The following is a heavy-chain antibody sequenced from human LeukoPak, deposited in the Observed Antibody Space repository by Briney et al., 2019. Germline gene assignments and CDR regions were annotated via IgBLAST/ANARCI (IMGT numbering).Heavy chain of an antibody. D-gene: IGHD5-18*01. CDR2: ISGSGGST. Sequence: GGSLRLSCAASGFTVSSSYMYWVRQAPGKGLEWVSAISGSGGSTYYADSVKGRFTISRDNSKNTLYLQMNSLRAEDTAVYYCAKEGHSYGYWVRYFDYWGQGTLVTVSS. CDR3: AKEGHSYGYWVRYFDY. CDR1: GFTVSSSY. J-gene: IGHJ4*02. V-gene: IGHV3-23*01.